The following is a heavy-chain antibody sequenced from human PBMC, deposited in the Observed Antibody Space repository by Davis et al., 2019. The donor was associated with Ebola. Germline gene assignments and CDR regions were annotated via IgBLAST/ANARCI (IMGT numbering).Heavy chain of an antibody. V-gene: IGHV3-7*01. J-gene: IGHJ4*02. CDR2: IKEDGSQQ. D-gene: IGHD3-22*01. Sequence: GESLKISCAASGFTFSNYWMNWVRQAPGKGLEWTGQIKEDGSQQYYLDSLKGRFTISRDNAKNSLYLQMNSLRAEDTAVYYCARDRGWLAHDYWGRGTLVTVSS. CDR1: GFTFSNYW. CDR3: ARDRGWLAHDY.